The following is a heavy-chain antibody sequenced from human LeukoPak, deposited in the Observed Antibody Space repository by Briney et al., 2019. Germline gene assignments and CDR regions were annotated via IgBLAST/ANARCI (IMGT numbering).Heavy chain of an antibody. CDR2: INYSGST. D-gene: IGHD2-8*01. V-gene: IGHV4-39*07. J-gene: IGHJ4*02. Sequence: PSETLSLTCTVSGGSTSSSSYYWGWIRQPPGKGLEWIGSINYSGSTYYSPSLESRVTVSLDKSKNQLSLNLTSVTAADTAVYYCSRENGAFSPFGYWGQGTLVTVLS. CDR1: GGSTSSSSYY. CDR3: SRENGAFSPFGY.